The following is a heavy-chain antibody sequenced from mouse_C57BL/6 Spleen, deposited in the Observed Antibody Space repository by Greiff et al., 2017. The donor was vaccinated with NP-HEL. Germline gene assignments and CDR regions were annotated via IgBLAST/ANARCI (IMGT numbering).Heavy chain of an antibody. CDR1: GYSITDYY. V-gene: IGHV1-39*01. Sequence: EVQLQQSGPELVKPGASVKISCTASGYSITDYYMNWVKQRNEQSLEWIGVIDPKYGATSYNPKFKGKATLTVDPSSNTAYLQLNSLSSEDSAVYYAAWGLRRFDYWGQGTPVTVSA. D-gene: IGHD2-4*01. J-gene: IGHJ3*01. CDR2: IDPKYGAT. CDR3: AWGLRRFDY.